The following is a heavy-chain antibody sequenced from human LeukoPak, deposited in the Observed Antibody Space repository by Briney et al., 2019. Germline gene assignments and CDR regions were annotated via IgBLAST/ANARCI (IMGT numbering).Heavy chain of an antibody. J-gene: IGHJ4*02. CDR3: ARGEGSGSSHLDY. D-gene: IGHD3-10*01. Sequence: GASVKVSCKASGGTFSSYAISWVRQAPGQGLEWMGWMNPNSGNTGYAQKFQGRVTMTRDTSISTAYMELSSLRSEDTAVYYCARGEGSGSSHLDYWGQGTLVTVSS. V-gene: IGHV1-8*02. CDR2: MNPNSGNT. CDR1: GGTFSSYA.